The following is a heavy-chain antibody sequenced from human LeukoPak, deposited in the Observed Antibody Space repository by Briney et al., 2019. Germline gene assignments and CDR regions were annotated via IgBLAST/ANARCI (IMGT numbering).Heavy chain of an antibody. CDR2: ISWNRGSI. J-gene: IGHJ5*02. CDR1: GFTFDDYA. V-gene: IGHV3-9*03. Sequence: GGSLRLSCAAAGFTFDDYAMHWVRHAPGKGRGWVSGISWNRGSIVYADSGKGRFTISRDNAKNSLYLQMNSLRLEDMALYYCAKDSLTPVFLLLPAAIVPIDSDPGGQGPLATAS. D-gene: IGHD2-2*01. CDR3: AKDSLTPVFLLLPAAIVPIDSDP.